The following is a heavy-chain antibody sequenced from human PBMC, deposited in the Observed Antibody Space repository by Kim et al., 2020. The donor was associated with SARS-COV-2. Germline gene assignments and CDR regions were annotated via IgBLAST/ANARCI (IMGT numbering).Heavy chain of an antibody. J-gene: IGHJ4*02. CDR3: AKGGSGSVGFDY. CDR2: ISYDGSNK. D-gene: IGHD2-15*01. V-gene: IGHV3-30*18. Sequence: GGSLRLSCAASGFTFSSYGMHWVRQAPGKGLEWVAVISYDGSNKYYADSVKGRFTISRDNSKNTLYLQMNSLRAEDTAVYYCAKGGSGSVGFDYWGQGTLVTVSS. CDR1: GFTFSSYG.